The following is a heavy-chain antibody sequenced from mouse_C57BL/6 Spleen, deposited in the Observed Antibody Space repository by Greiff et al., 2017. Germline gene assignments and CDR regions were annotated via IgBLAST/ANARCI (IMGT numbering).Heavy chain of an antibody. D-gene: IGHD1-1*01. CDR3: ARDPGYYYGSSSLYYFDY. Sequence: EVMLVESGGGLVKPGGSLKLSCAASGFTFSSYAMSWVRQTPEKRLEWVATISDGGSYTYYPDNVKGRFTISRDNAKNNLYLQMSHLKSEDTAMYYCARDPGYYYGSSSLYYFDYWGQGTTLTVSS. V-gene: IGHV5-4*01. CDR1: GFTFSSYA. CDR2: ISDGGSYT. J-gene: IGHJ2*01.